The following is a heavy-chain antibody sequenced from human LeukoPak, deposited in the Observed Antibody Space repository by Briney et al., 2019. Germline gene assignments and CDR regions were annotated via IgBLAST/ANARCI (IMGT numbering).Heavy chain of an antibody. V-gene: IGHV3-11*01. J-gene: IGHJ6*03. CDR2: ISSSGSTI. CDR1: GFTFSDYY. Sequence: GGSLRLSCAASGFTFSDYYMSWIRQAPGKGLEWVSYISSSGSTIYYADSVKGRFTISRDNAKNSLYLQMNSLRAEDTAVYYCTRHSLVEVVRGLNYYYMDVWGKGTTVTVSS. CDR3: TRHSLVEVVRGLNYYYMDV. D-gene: IGHD3-10*01.